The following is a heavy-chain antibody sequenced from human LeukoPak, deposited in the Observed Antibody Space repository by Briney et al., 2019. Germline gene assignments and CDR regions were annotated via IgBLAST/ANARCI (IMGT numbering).Heavy chain of an antibody. CDR3: ARPLGDCSGGSCYSEMDV. Sequence: GGSLRLSCAASGFSFSYYAMYWVRQAPGKGLEWVALISNDGSNKYYADSVKGRFTVSRDKSKNTVSLQMNSLRAEDTAVYYCARPLGDCSGGSCYSEMDVWGQGTTVTVSS. J-gene: IGHJ6*02. D-gene: IGHD2-15*01. V-gene: IGHV3-30*04. CDR2: ISNDGSNK. CDR1: GFSFSYYA.